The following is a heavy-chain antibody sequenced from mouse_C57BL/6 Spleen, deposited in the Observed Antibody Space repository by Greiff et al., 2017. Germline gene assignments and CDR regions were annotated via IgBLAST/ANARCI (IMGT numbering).Heavy chain of an antibody. D-gene: IGHD4-1*01. V-gene: IGHV1-4*01. CDR2: INPSSGYT. CDR1: GYTFTSYT. J-gene: IGHJ3*01. CDR3: ASHWDWFAY. Sequence: QVQLQQSGAELARPGASVKMSCKASGYTFTSYTMHWVKQRPGRGLEWIGYINPSSGYTKYNQKFKDKATLTADKSSSTAYMQLSSLTSEDSAVYYCASHWDWFAYWGQGTLVTVSA.